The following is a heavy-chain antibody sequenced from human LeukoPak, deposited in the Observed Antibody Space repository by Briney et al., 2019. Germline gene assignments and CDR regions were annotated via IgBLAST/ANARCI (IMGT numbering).Heavy chain of an antibody. CDR3: AREGANIVVVTGAFDI. D-gene: IGHD2-21*02. J-gene: IGHJ3*02. Sequence: ASVKVPCKASGGTFSSYAISWVRQAPGQGLEWMGGIIPIFGTANYAQKFQGRVTITADESTSTAYMELSSLRSEDTAVYYCAREGANIVVVTGAFDIWGQGTMVTVSS. V-gene: IGHV1-69*13. CDR1: GGTFSSYA. CDR2: IIPIFGTA.